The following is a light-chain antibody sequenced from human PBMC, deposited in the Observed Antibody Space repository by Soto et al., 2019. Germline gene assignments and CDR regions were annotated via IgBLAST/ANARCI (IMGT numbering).Light chain of an antibody. V-gene: IGKV3-20*01. CDR3: HHYGSTPPDT. J-gene: IGKJ2*01. Sequence: EIVVTQSPGTLSLSLGERATLSCRASQSTSSSYVAWYQQKPGQAPRLLIYGTSNRASGIPDRFSGSGSGTDFSLTISRLEAEDFAVYYCHHYGSTPPDTFGQGTKVEIK. CDR1: QSTSSSY. CDR2: GTS.